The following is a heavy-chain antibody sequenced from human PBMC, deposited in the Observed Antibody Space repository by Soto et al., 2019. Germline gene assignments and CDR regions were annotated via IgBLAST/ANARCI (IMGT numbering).Heavy chain of an antibody. Sequence: QVQLVQSGAEVKKPGASVKVSCKASGYTFTSYGISWVRQAPGQGLEWMGWISAYNGNTNYAQNLQGRVTMTTDTATSTVYMELRSMRSDDTAVYYCARVGGRGCSGGTSCFDYWGQGTLITVSS. CDR2: ISAYNGNT. D-gene: IGHD2-15*01. CDR1: GYTFTSYG. CDR3: ARVGGRGCSGGTSCFDY. J-gene: IGHJ4*02. V-gene: IGHV1-18*01.